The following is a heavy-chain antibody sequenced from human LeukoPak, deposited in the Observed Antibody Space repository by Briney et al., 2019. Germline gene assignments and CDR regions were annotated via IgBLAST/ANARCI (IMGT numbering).Heavy chain of an antibody. CDR2: MNPNSGNT. Sequence: GASVKVSCEASGYTFTSYDINWVRQATGQGLEWMGWMNPNSGNTGYAQKFQGRVTMTRNTSISTAYMELSSLRSEDTAVYYCARGTTIAAQGTYYYYGMDVWGQGTTVTVSS. V-gene: IGHV1-8*01. CDR1: GYTFTSYD. J-gene: IGHJ6*02. CDR3: ARGTTIAAQGTYYYYGMDV. D-gene: IGHD6-6*01.